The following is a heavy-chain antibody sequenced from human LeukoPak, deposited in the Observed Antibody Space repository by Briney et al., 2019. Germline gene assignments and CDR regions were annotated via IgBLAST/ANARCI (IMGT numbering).Heavy chain of an antibody. J-gene: IGHJ4*02. CDR2: IRYDGSNK. V-gene: IGHV3-30*02. Sequence: GGSLRLSCAASGFTFSSYGMHWVRQAPGKGLEWVAFIRYDGSNKYYADSVKGRFTISRDNSKNTLYLQMNSLRAEDTAVYYCAKDHRMIVVVITYFDYWGQGTLVTVSS. D-gene: IGHD3-22*01. CDR3: AKDHRMIVVVITYFDY. CDR1: GFTFSSYG.